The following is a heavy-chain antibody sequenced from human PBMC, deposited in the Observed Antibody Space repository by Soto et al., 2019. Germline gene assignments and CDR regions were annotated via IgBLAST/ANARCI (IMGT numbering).Heavy chain of an antibody. V-gene: IGHV4-30-4*01. D-gene: IGHD3-16*01. J-gene: IGHJ4*02. CDR2: IYYSGNT. CDR3: AREGGESSDGLYYFDS. Sequence: SETLSLTCTVSGGSTSSDNYWSWIRQPPGKGLEWIGHIYYSGNTDYNPSLKSRLAISIDTSKNQFSLKLSSVTTADTAVYFCAREGGESSDGLYYFDSWGQGSLVTVSS. CDR1: GGSTSSDNY.